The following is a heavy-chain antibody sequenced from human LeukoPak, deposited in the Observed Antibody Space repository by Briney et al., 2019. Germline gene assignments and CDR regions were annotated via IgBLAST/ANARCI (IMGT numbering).Heavy chain of an antibody. CDR3: ARDLVASGAY. J-gene: IGHJ4*02. D-gene: IGHD2-8*02. CDR1: GLTFSTYA. V-gene: IGHV3-7*01. CDR2: IKRDGSEK. Sequence: PGGSLRLSCAASGLTFSTYAMSWVRQAPGKGLEWVANIKRDGSEKYYVDSVKGRFTISRDNAKNSLYLQMNSLRAEDTAVYYCARDLVASGAYWGQGTPVTVSS.